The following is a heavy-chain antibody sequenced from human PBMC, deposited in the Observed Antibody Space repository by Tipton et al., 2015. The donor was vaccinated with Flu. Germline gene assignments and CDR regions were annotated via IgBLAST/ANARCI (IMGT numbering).Heavy chain of an antibody. CDR3: ARGIAVVGIEYYYYYMDV. Sequence: TLSLTCTVSGGSISSYYWSWIRQPPGKGLEWIGYIYYSGSTNYNPSLKSRVTMSVDTSKNQFSLKLSSVTAADTAVYYCARGIAVVGIEYYYYYMDVWGKGTTVTVSS. V-gene: IGHV4-59*08. J-gene: IGHJ6*03. D-gene: IGHD6-19*01. CDR1: GGSISSYY. CDR2: IYYSGST.